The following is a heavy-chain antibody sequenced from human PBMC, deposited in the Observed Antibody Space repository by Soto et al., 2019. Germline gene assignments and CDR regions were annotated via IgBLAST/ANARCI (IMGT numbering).Heavy chain of an antibody. CDR2: ISFDGSHK. CDR1: GFTFSNYG. D-gene: IGHD2-21*02. V-gene: IGHV3-30*18. J-gene: IGHJ4*02. Sequence: QVQLVESGGGVVQPGRSLRLSCAASGFTFSNYGMHWVRQAPGKGLEWVAVISFDGSHKYYTDSVKGRFTISRDNSKNTLYLQMSSLRVEDTAVYYCAKVVSTVVVTMIDYWGQGTLVTVSS. CDR3: AKVVSTVVVTMIDY.